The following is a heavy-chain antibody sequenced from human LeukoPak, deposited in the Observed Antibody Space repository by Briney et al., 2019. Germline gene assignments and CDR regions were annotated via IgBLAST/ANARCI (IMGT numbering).Heavy chain of an antibody. J-gene: IGHJ3*02. Sequence: GGSLRLSCAASELTFSAYGMHWVRQAPGKGLEWVAVIWSDGTNKYYADSVRGRFTISRDNSKNTLYLQMNSLRVEDTAVYYCASAAGAFDNWGQGTMVTVSS. D-gene: IGHD6-13*01. CDR3: ASAAGAFDN. CDR1: ELTFSAYG. V-gene: IGHV3-33*01. CDR2: IWSDGTNK.